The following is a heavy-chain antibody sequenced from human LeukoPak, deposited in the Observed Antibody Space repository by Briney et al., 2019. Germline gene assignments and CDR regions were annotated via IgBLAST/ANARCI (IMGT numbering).Heavy chain of an antibody. CDR3: ARDDIIAAAGNYIFDY. Sequence: GGSLRLSCAASGFTFDDYGMSWVRQAPGKGLEWVSGINWNGGSTGYADSVKGRFTISRDNAKNSLYLQMNSLRAEDTALYYCARDDIIAAAGNYIFDYWGQGTLVTVSS. V-gene: IGHV3-20*04. D-gene: IGHD6-13*01. CDR2: INWNGGST. CDR1: GFTFDDYG. J-gene: IGHJ4*02.